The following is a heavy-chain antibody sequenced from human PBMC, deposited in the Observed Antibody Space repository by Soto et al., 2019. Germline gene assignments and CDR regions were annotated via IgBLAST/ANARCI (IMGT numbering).Heavy chain of an antibody. CDR2: INHSGST. D-gene: IGHD3-16*02. CDR1: GGSFSGYY. CDR3: ARAGYVWGSYRPDFDY. V-gene: IGHV4-34*01. J-gene: IGHJ4*02. Sequence: QVQLQQWGAGLLKPSETLSLTCAVYGGSFSGYYWSWIRQPPGKGLEWIGEINHSGSTNYNPSLNSRVTISVDTSKNQFSLKLSSVTAADTAVYYCARAGYVWGSYRPDFDYWGQGTLVTVSS.